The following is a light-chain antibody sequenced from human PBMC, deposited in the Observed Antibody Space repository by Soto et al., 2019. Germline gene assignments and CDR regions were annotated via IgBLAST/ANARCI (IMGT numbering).Light chain of an antibody. CDR2: GAS. Sequence: EIVLTQSPGTLSLSPGEIATLSCRASQSVGSTYLAWYQKKPGQAPRLLIFGASSRATGIPDRLSGSGSGTDFTLTISRMEPEDFEVFYCQQYGTLTLTFGGGTQVDIK. CDR1: QSVGSTY. V-gene: IGKV3-20*01. CDR3: QQYGTLTLT. J-gene: IGKJ4*01.